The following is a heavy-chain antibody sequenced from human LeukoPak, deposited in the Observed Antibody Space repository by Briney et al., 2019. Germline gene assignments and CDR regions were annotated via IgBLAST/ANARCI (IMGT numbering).Heavy chain of an antibody. J-gene: IGHJ4*02. D-gene: IGHD3-22*01. CDR2: IWYDGSNK. CDR1: GFIFSSYG. Sequence: GRSLRLSCAASGFIFSSYGMHWVRQAPGKGLEWVAVIWYDGSNKYYADSVKGRFTIPRDNSKNTLYLQMNSLRAEDTAVYYCARDDDRSGYLEYWGQGTLVTVSS. CDR3: ARDDDRSGYLEY. V-gene: IGHV3-33*01.